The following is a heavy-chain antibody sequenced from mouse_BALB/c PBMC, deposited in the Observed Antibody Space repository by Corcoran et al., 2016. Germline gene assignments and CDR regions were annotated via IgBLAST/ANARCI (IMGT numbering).Heavy chain of an antibody. J-gene: IGHJ4*01. CDR3: ARLLRYYYGINY. D-gene: IGHD1-1*01. Sequence: GQLQQSGAELVKRGAAVKLACTASGLNIKDTYKQWVKQRPEQGMALIGRIDPANVNTKYDPKFQGKATITADTSSNTAYLQLSSLTSEDTAVYYCARLLRYYYGINYCGQGSSVTVSS. V-gene: IGHV14-3*02. CDR2: IDPANVNT. CDR1: GLNIKDTY.